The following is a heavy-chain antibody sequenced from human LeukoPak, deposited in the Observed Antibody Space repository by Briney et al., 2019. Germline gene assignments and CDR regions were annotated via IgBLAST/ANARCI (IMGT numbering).Heavy chain of an antibody. D-gene: IGHD3-10*01. V-gene: IGHV3-53*01. CDR2: MYSAGST. CDR3: ASGGTGARKYYSDPFHY. CDR1: GFIVSSNY. Sequence: PGGSLRLSCAASGFIVSSNYMGWVRQAPGKGLEWVSIMYSAGSTYYADSVRGRFTISRDSSKNTVSLQMNSLRVEDTAVYYCASGGTGARKYYSDPFHYWGQGTLVTVSS. J-gene: IGHJ4*02.